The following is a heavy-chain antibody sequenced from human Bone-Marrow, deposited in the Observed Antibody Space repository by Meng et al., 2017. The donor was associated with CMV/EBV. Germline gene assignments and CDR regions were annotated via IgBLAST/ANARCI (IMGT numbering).Heavy chain of an antibody. CDR1: GFTFSSYS. CDR3: ARDMHYDFWSGYYTPPSYYYGMDV. D-gene: IGHD3-3*01. V-gene: IGHV3-21*01. Sequence: GESLKISCAASGFTFSSYSMTWVRQAPGKGLEWVSSISSGSSYIYYADSVKGRFTISRDNAKNSLYLQMNSLRAEDTAVYYCARDMHYDFWSGYYTPPSYYYGMDVWGQGTTVTVSS. CDR2: ISSGSSYI. J-gene: IGHJ6*02.